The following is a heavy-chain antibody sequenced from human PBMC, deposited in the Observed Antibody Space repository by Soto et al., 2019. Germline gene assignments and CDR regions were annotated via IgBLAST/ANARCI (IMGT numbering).Heavy chain of an antibody. CDR1: GGTFSSYA. Sequence: ASVKVSCKASGGTFSSYAISWVRQAPGQGLEWMGGIIPIFGTANYAQKFQGGVTITADKSTSTAYMELSSLRSEDTAVYYCASTIIAAAVTYNSFDPWGQGTLVTAPQ. CDR3: ASTIIAAAVTYNSFDP. V-gene: IGHV1-69*06. CDR2: IIPIFGTA. D-gene: IGHD6-13*01. J-gene: IGHJ5*02.